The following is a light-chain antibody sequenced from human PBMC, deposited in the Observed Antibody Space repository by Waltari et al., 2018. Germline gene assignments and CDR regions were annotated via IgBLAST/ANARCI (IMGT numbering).Light chain of an antibody. CDR1: QRASSNF. CDR2: GAS. CDR3: QQYGRSPHT. V-gene: IGKV3-20*01. Sequence: EIVLTQSPGTMSLSPGDRATLSCRASQRASSNFLAWYQQKPGQAPRLLIYGASSRATGIPDKFSGIGCGTHDALSINRLEPEDFAVYYCQQYGRSPHTFGGGTKVEIK. J-gene: IGKJ4*01.